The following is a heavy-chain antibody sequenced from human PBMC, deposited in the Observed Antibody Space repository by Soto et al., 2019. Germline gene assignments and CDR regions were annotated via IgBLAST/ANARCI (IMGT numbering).Heavy chain of an antibody. CDR2: INHSGST. CDR3: ARVVXSPGHRLYYYYYYGMDV. J-gene: IGHJ6*02. Sequence: SETLSLTCAVYGGSFSCYYWSWIRQPPGKGLERIGEINHSGSTNYNPSLKSRVTISVDTSKNQFSLKLSSVTAADTAVYYCARVVXSPGHRLYYYYYYGMDVWGPGTTVTVSS. D-gene: IGHD3-22*01. V-gene: IGHV4-34*01. CDR1: GGSFSCYY.